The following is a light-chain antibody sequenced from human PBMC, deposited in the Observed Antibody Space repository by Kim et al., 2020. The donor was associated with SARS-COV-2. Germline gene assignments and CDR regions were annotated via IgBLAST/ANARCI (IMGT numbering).Light chain of an antibody. CDR1: SSDVGGYSY. Sequence: QSALTQPASVSGSPGQSITISCTGTSSDVGGYSYVSWYQQHPGKAPKLMIYDVSYRPSGVSDRFSGSKSGNTASLTISGLQAEDEADFYCSSYTSSSTWVFGGGTKLTVL. CDR2: DVS. J-gene: IGLJ3*02. V-gene: IGLV2-14*03. CDR3: SSYTSSSTWV.